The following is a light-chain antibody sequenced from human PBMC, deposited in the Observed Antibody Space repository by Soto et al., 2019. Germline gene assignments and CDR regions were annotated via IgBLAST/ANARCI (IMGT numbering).Light chain of an antibody. CDR1: SSDVGGYNY. V-gene: IGLV2-14*01. J-gene: IGLJ2*01. CDR3: SSYTSSSTRGEV. CDR2: EVS. Sequence: QSALTQPASVSGSPGQSITISCTGTSSDVGGYNYVSWYQQHPGKAPKLMIYEVSNRPSGVSNRLSGSKSGNTASLTISGLQAEDEADYYCSSYTSSSTRGEVFGGGTQLTVL.